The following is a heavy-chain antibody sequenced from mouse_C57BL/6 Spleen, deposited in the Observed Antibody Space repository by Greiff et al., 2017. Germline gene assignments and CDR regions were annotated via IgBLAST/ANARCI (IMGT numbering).Heavy chain of an antibody. CDR3: ASELGLRFAY. Sequence: QVQLKESGPELVKPGASVKISCKASGYAFSSSWMNWVKQRPGTGLAGIGRIYPGDGDTNYNGKFKGKATLTADKSSSTAYMQLSSLTSEDSAVYFCASELGLRFAYWGQGTLVTVSA. J-gene: IGHJ3*01. CDR1: GYAFSSSW. V-gene: IGHV1-82*01. CDR2: IYPGDGDT.